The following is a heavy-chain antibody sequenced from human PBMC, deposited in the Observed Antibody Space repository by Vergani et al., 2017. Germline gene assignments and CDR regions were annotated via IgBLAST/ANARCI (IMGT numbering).Heavy chain of an antibody. CDR1: GFTFSSYS. D-gene: IGHD6-13*01. CDR3: ARDTHPGYSSSWTVQGAFDI. V-gene: IGHV3-21*01. Sequence: EVQLVESGGGLVKPGGSLRLSCAASGFTFSSYSMNWVRQAPGKGLEWVSSISSSSSYIYYADSVKGRFTISRDNAKNSLYLQMNSLRAEDTAVYYCARDTHPGYSSSWTVQGAFDIWGQGTMVTVSS. J-gene: IGHJ3*02. CDR2: ISSSSSYI.